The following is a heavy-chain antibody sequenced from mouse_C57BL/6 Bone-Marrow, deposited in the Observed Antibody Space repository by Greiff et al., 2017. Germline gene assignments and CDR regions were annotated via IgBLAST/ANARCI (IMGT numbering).Heavy chain of an antibody. Sequence: VQLKQSGPELVRPGASVKLSCTASGFSFKDDYMHWVKQRPEQGLEWIGWIDPENGTTAYASKFQGKATITADTSSNTAYLQLSSLTAEDTAVYYCTASPDGYYYLMAYWGQGTLVTVSA. V-gene: IGHV14-4*01. CDR2: IDPENGTT. CDR1: GFSFKDDY. D-gene: IGHD2-3*01. J-gene: IGHJ3*01. CDR3: TASPDGYYYLMAY.